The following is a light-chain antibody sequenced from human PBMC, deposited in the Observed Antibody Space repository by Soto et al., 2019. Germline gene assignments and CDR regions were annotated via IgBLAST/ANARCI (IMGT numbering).Light chain of an antibody. CDR1: QSVSSNF. CDR2: GAS. J-gene: IGKJ4*01. Sequence: EIVLTQSPGTLSLSPGERATLSCRASQSVSSNFLAWYQEKPGQAPRLLIYGASSRATGIPDRFSGSGSGTDFTLTISRLEPEDFAVYYCRQYGRSLGLALGGGTKVEIK. CDR3: RQYGRSLGLA. V-gene: IGKV3-20*01.